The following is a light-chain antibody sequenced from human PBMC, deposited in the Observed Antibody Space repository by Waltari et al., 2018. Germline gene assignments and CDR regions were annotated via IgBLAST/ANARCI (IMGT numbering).Light chain of an antibody. Sequence: QSVLTQPPTVSGAPGHRVTISCTGSSANIGAYHGIPRYQQVPRTVPNLHIFDNHNRPSGVPDRFSGSKSGTSAFLAITGLQAEDEADYYCQSYDSSLTGWVFGGGTKLTVL. CDR3: QSYDSSLTGWV. V-gene: IGLV1-40*01. J-gene: IGLJ3*02. CDR1: SANIGAYHG. CDR2: DNH.